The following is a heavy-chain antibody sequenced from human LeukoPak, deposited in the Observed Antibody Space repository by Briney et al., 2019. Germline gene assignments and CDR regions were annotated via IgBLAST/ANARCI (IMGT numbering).Heavy chain of an antibody. CDR3: AIDYGDNEVDY. Sequence: GGSLRLSCAASGFTFSSYSMNWVRQAPGKGLEWVSYISSSSSTIYYADSVKGRFTISRDNAKNSLYLQMNSLRAEDTAVYYCAIDYGDNEVDYWGQGTLVTVSS. J-gene: IGHJ4*02. D-gene: IGHD4-17*01. CDR1: GFTFSSYS. CDR2: ISSSSSTI. V-gene: IGHV3-48*01.